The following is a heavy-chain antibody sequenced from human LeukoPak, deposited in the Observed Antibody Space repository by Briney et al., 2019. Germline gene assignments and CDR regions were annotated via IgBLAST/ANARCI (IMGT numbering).Heavy chain of an antibody. CDR3: ARGIAAAGIYIGFDC. J-gene: IGHJ4*02. Sequence: SETLSLTCTVSGYSISSGYYWGWIRQPPGKGLEWIGEINHSVSTTYSPSRKSRVHISVDKSKPQFSLKLRSVTAAATAVYYCARGIAAAGIYIGFDCWGQGTLVTVSS. CDR2: INHSVST. V-gene: IGHV4-38-2*02. CDR1: GYSISSGYY. D-gene: IGHD6-13*01.